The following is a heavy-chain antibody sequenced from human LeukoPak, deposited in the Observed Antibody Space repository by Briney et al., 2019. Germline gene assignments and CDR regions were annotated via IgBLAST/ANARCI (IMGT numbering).Heavy chain of an antibody. J-gene: IGHJ4*02. D-gene: IGHD3-16*01. CDR3: ATRPPGESYVPYFDF. V-gene: IGHV4-4*07. Sequence: SETLSLTCTVSGGSISSYYWSWIRQPAGKGLEWIGRIYTSGSTNYNPSLKSRVTISVDTSKNQFSLKLRSVTAADTAVYYCATRPPGESYVPYFDFWGQGTPVTVSS. CDR2: IYTSGST. CDR1: GGSISSYY.